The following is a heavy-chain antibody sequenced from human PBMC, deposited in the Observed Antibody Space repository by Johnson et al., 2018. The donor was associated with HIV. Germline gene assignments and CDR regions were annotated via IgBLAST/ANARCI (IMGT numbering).Heavy chain of an antibody. V-gene: IGHV3-66*01. Sequence: VQLVESGGDLVQPGGSLRLSCAASGFTVSSNYMSWVRQAPGKGLEWVSVIYSGGSTYYADSVTGRFTISRDNSKNTLYLQMNSLRVEDTAVYYCARGSRYTFDNDDVHLLHAFDIWGQGTMVTVSS. J-gene: IGHJ3*02. CDR1: GFTVSSNY. CDR3: ARGSRYTFDNDDVHLLHAFDI. CDR2: IYSGGST. D-gene: IGHD3-16*01.